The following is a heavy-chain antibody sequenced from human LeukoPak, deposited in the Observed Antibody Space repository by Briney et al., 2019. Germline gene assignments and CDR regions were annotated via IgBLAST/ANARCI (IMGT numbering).Heavy chain of an antibody. CDR2: INSDGSNT. Sequence: GGSLRLSCAASGFTFRSYWMHWVRQAPGKGLVWVSHINSDGSNTDYADSVKGRFTISRDNAKNTLYLQMNSLRAEDTAVYYCASFPGLIPSWDQGTLVTVSS. CDR1: GFTFRSYW. CDR3: ASFPGLIPS. D-gene: IGHD2-2*02. V-gene: IGHV3-74*01. J-gene: IGHJ5*02.